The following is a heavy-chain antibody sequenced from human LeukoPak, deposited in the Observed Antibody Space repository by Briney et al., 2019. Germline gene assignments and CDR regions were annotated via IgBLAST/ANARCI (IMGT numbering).Heavy chain of an antibody. J-gene: IGHJ4*02. CDR2: INHSGST. CDR1: GGSFSGYY. D-gene: IGHD2/OR15-2a*01. V-gene: IGHV4-34*01. Sequence: SETLSLTCAVYGGSFSGYYWSWIRQPPGKGLEWIGEINHSGSTNYNPSLKSRVTISVDTSKNQFSLKLSSVTAADTAVYYCARQGLLYYFDYWGQGTLVTVSS. CDR3: ARQGLLYYFDY.